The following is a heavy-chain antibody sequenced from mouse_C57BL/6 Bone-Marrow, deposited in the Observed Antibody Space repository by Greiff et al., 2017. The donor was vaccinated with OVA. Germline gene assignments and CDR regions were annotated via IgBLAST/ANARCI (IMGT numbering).Heavy chain of an antibody. J-gene: IGHJ4*01. Sequence: VQLKQSGAELVRPGTSVKVSCKASGYAFTNYLIEWVKQRPGQGLEWIGVINPGSGGTNYNEKFKGKATLTADKSSSTAYMQLSSLTSEDSAVYFCARWRPHYYAMDYWGQGTSVTVSS. CDR1: GYAFTNYL. CDR2: INPGSGGT. V-gene: IGHV1-54*01. CDR3: ARWRPHYYAMDY.